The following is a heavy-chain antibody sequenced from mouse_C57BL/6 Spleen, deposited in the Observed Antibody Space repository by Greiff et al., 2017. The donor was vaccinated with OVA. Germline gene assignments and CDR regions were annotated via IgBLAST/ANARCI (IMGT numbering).Heavy chain of an antibody. V-gene: IGHV5-17*01. CDR1: GFTFSDYG. D-gene: IGHD2-4*01. CDR3: ARPYDYDVVGWFAY. J-gene: IGHJ3*01. CDR2: ISSGSSTI. Sequence: EVQLVESGGGLVKPGGSLKLSCAASGFTFSDYGMHWVRQAPEKGLEWVAYISSGSSTIYYADTVKGRFTISSDNAKNTLFLQMTSLRSEDTAMYYCARPYDYDVVGWFAYWGQGTLVTVSA.